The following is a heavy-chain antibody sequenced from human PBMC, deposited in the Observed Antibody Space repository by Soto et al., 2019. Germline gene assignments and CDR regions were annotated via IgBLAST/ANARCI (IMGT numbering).Heavy chain of an antibody. Sequence: PSETLSLTCTVSGGSISSYYWSWIRQPPGKGLEWIGYIYYSGSTNYNPSLKSRVTISVDTSKNQFSLKLSSVTAADTAVYYCARGGSGSWTYYFDYWGQGTLVTVSS. V-gene: IGHV4-59*12. J-gene: IGHJ4*02. CDR3: ARGGSGSWTYYFDY. CDR2: IYYSGST. D-gene: IGHD6-13*01. CDR1: GGSISSYY.